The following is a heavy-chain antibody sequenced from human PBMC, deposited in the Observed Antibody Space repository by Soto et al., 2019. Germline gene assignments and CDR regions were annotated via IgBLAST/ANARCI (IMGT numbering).Heavy chain of an antibody. D-gene: IGHD3-22*01. V-gene: IGHV1-58*01. Sequence: ASVKVSCKASGFNFRSTAVQWVRQARGQRLEWIGWIVAGSGNTNYAQNFQERVTITRDMSTSTAYMDVSSLRSEDTAVYYCAADPYYYDSSDYYSFDQWGQGTLVTVSS. CDR1: GFNFRSTA. J-gene: IGHJ4*02. CDR3: AADPYYYDSSDYYSFDQ. CDR2: IVAGSGNT.